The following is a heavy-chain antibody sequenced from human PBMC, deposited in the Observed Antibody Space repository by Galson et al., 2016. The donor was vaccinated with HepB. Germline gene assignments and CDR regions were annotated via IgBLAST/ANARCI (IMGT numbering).Heavy chain of an antibody. J-gene: IGHJ6*02. Sequence: SVMVSCKASGYTFTTCGISWVRQAPGEGLEWMGLSSAYNGNTNYAQKLPGRVTIPTDTSTSTAYMELRSLRSDDTAVYYCARDPRKIRYQLLEIYYYYYAMDVWGQGTTVTVSS. CDR1: GYTFTTCG. CDR2: SSAYNGNT. D-gene: IGHD2-2*01. CDR3: ARDPRKIRYQLLEIYYYYYAMDV. V-gene: IGHV1-18*01.